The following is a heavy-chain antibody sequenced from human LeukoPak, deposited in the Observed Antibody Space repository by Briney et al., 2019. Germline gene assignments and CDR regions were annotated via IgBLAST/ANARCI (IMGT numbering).Heavy chain of an antibody. J-gene: IGHJ6*03. CDR2: ISSSGSTI. V-gene: IGHV3-48*04. Sequence: GGSLRLSCAASDFPFIGYTMHWVRQAPGKGLEWVSYISSSGSTIYYADSVKGRFTISRDNAKNSLYLQMNSLRAEDTAVYYCARDYGRGWYQAYYYVDVWGKETTVTVSS. CDR3: ARDYGRGWYQAYYYVDV. D-gene: IGHD6-19*01. CDR1: DFPFIGYT.